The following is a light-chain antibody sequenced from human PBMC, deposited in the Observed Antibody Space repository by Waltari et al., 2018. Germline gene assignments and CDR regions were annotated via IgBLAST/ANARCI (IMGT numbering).Light chain of an antibody. CDR3: QSYDSSLSGVV. J-gene: IGLJ3*02. CDR1: SSNIGAGYD. Sequence: QSVLTQPPSVSGAPGQRVTISCTGSSSNIGAGYDVHWYQQLPGTAPKLLIYDNRSRPSGVPDRFSGSKSGTSASLAITGLQAEDEADYYCQSYDSSLSGVVFGRGIKLTVL. V-gene: IGLV1-40*01. CDR2: DNR.